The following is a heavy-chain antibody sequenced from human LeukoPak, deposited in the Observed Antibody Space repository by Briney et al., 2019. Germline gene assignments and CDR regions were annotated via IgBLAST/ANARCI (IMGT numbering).Heavy chain of an antibody. CDR2: INPIFGTA. Sequence: GSSVKVSCKASGGTFSSYAISWVRQAPGQGLEWMGGINPIFGTANYAQKFQGRVTITTDESTSTAYMELSSLRSEDTAVYYCARASLRYSSSWGFDPWGQGTLVTVSS. D-gene: IGHD6-13*01. CDR1: GGTFSSYA. V-gene: IGHV1-69*05. CDR3: ARASLRYSSSWGFDP. J-gene: IGHJ5*02.